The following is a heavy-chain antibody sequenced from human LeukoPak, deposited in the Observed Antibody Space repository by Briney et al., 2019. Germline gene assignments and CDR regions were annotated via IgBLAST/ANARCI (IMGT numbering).Heavy chain of an antibody. Sequence: GGSLRLSCAASGFTFSSYGMHWVRQAPGKGLEWVAVIWYDGSNKYCADSVKGRFTISRDNSKNTLYLQMNSLRAEDTAVYYCARDRWELLGPFDYWGQGTLVTVSS. V-gene: IGHV3-33*08. J-gene: IGHJ4*02. CDR1: GFTFSSYG. D-gene: IGHD1-26*01. CDR2: IWYDGSNK. CDR3: ARDRWELLGPFDY.